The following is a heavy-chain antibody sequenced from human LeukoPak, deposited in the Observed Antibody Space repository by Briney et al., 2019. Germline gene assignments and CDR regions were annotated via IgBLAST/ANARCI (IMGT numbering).Heavy chain of an antibody. V-gene: IGHV4-31*03. CDR2: IYYSGST. J-gene: IGHJ4*02. Sequence: SQTLSLTCTVSGGSISSGGYYWSRMRQHPGKGLEWIGYIYYSGSTYYNPSLKSRVTISVDTSKNQFSLKLSSVTAADTAVYYCARMERYYYDSSGYYYYYFDYWGQGTLVTVSS. CDR1: GGSISSGGYY. CDR3: ARMERYYYDSSGYYYYYFDY. D-gene: IGHD3-22*01.